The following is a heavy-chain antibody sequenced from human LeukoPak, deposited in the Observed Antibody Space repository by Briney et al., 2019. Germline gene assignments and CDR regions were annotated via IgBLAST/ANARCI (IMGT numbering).Heavy chain of an antibody. CDR3: ARREKDWFDP. J-gene: IGHJ5*02. Sequence: SQTLSLTCTVSGGSISSGGYYWSWIRQHPGKGLEWIGYIYTSGSTNYNPSLKSRVTISVDTSENQFSLKLSSVTAADTAVYYCARREKDWFDPWGQGTLVTVSS. D-gene: IGHD1-26*01. CDR2: IYTSGST. CDR1: GGSISSGGYY. V-gene: IGHV4-61*09.